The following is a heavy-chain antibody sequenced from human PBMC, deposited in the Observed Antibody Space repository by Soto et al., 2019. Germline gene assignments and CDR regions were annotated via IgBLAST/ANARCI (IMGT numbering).Heavy chain of an antibody. CDR1: GGSISSSSYF. V-gene: IGHV4-39*01. CDR3: ARHPSNFWFDP. CDR2: IYYSGST. Sequence: QLQLQESGPGLVKPSETLSLTCTVSGGSISSSSYFWGWIRQPPGKGLEWIGSIYYSGSTYYNPSLKSRVTVSADTSRNQCSLTLSSVTAADTAVYYCARHPSNFWFDPWGQGTLVTVSS. J-gene: IGHJ5*02. D-gene: IGHD4-4*01.